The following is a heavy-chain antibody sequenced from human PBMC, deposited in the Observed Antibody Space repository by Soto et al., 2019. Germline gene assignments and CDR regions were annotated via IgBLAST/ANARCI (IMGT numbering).Heavy chain of an antibody. CDR2: IYYSGST. V-gene: IGHV4-59*01. D-gene: IGHD2-2*01. CDR1: GGSISSYY. J-gene: IGHJ5*02. CDR3: ARERIVVVPAAQRWFDP. Sequence: QVQLQESGPGLVKPSETLSLTCTVSGGSISSYYWSWIRQPPGKGLEWIGYIYYSGSTNYNPSLKSRVTISVDTSKNQFSLKLSSVTAAETAVYYCARERIVVVPAAQRWFDPWGQGTLVTVSS.